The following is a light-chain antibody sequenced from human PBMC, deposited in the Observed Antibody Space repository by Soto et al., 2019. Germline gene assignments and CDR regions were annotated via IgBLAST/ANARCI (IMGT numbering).Light chain of an antibody. V-gene: IGKV3-11*01. CDR2: DAS. J-gene: IGKJ5*01. Sequence: IVMTQSPATLSVSPGERATLSCRASQSVNSNLAWYQQKPGQAPRLLIYDASNRATGIPARFSGSGSGTDFTLTISSLEPEDFAVYYCQQRSNWPPITFGQGTRLEIK. CDR3: QQRSNWPPIT. CDR1: QSVNSN.